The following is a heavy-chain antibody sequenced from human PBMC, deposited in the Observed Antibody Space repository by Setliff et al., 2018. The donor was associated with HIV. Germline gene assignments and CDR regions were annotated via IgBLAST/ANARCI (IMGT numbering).Heavy chain of an antibody. Sequence: SETLSLTCAVYGGSFSGYHWNWIRQFPGKGLEWIGEINHTGNTQYNPSLKSRVTMSEETSKNQFSLKLKSVTAADTAMYFCARGKGGLVGPAEFDYWGPGTLVTVSS. J-gene: IGHJ4*02. CDR3: ARGKGGLVGPAEFDY. CDR2: INHTGNT. V-gene: IGHV4-34*01. CDR1: GGSFSGYH. D-gene: IGHD1-26*01.